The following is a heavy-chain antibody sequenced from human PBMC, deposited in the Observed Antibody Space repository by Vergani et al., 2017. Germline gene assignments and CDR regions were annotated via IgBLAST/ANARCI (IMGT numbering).Heavy chain of an antibody. D-gene: IGHD4-23*01. V-gene: IGHV4-30-4*08. CDR3: ATTRDGGNSVDY. J-gene: IGHJ4*02. CDR2: IYNSGNT. CDR1: GFSLSSGVLS. Sequence: QVQLQESGPGLVKPSQTLSLICNVSGFSLSSGVLSWSWIRQPPGKGLEWIGYIYNSGNTLYSPSLKSRVTISIDTSKNQFSLKLKSVTAADTAVYFCATTRDGGNSVDYWGQGTLVAVSS.